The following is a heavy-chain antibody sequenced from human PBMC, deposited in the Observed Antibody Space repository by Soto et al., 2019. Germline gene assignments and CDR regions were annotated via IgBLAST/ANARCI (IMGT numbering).Heavy chain of an antibody. J-gene: IGHJ4*02. D-gene: IGHD2-8*01. V-gene: IGHV3-23*01. CDR1: GFTFSSYA. CDR2: LFGSGGGI. Sequence: PGGSLRLSCAASGFTFSSYAMSWVRQAPGRGLEWISGLFGSGGGISYADSVKGRFTISRDNSNNMLYLQMHSLTVEDTAVYYCAKDRQPDGLWPFDHWGQGTLVTVSS. CDR3: AKDRQPDGLWPFDH.